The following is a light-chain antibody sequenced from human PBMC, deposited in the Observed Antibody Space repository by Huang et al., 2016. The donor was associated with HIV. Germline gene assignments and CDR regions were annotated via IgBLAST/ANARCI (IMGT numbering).Light chain of an antibody. CDR1: QSISIW. J-gene: IGKJ2*01. Sequence: DIQMTQSPSTLSASVGDRVTITCRASQSISIWLAWYQQKPGKAPKLLIYDTSSLQSGVPTRLSGSGSGTEFSLTISSLQPDDFATYYCQQCNTYPYTFGQGTKLEIK. CDR2: DTS. V-gene: IGKV1-5*01. CDR3: QQCNTYPYT.